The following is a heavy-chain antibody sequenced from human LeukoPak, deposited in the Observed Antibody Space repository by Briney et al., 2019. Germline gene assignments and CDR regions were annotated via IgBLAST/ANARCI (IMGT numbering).Heavy chain of an antibody. CDR3: AGNSGSYPEFDP. Sequence: ASVKVSCKASGYTFTSYDINWVRQATGQGLEWMGWMNPNSGNTGYAQKFQGRVTMTRNTSISTAYMELSSLRSEDTAVYYCAGNSGSYPEFDPWGQGTLVTVSS. D-gene: IGHD1-26*01. V-gene: IGHV1-8*01. J-gene: IGHJ5*02. CDR2: MNPNSGNT. CDR1: GYTFTSYD.